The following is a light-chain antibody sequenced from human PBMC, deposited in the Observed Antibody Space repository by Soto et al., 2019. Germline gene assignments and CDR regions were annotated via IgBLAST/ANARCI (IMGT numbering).Light chain of an antibody. CDR2: AAS. CDR3: QQSYSTPYT. Sequence: DIQMTQSPSSLSAPVGDRVTITRRASQSINYYLNWYQQTVGEPPKILIYAASSLQSGVPSRFSGSGSGADYTLTISRLQPEDFETYYCQQSYSTPYTFGQGTRLEIK. V-gene: IGKV1-39*01. CDR1: QSINYY. J-gene: IGKJ5*01.